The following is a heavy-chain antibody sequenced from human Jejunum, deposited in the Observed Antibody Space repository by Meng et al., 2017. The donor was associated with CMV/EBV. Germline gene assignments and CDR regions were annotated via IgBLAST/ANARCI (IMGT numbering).Heavy chain of an antibody. J-gene: IGHJ4*02. Sequence: QGHLLVYCAEVEKPGASVKVSCKASGYSFTTYAMHWVRQSPGQRLEWMGWINAGNGNTKYSEKFQSRVTITRDTAASTAYMELSSLRSEDTAVYYCARTGCSSSSCYDYWGQGTLVTVSS. CDR1: GYSFTTYA. V-gene: IGHV1-3*01. CDR3: ARTGCSSSSCYDY. CDR2: INAGNGNT. D-gene: IGHD2-2*01.